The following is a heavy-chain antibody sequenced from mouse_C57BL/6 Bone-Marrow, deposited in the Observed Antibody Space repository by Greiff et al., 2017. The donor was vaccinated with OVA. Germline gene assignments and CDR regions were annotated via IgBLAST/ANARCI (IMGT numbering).Heavy chain of an antibody. D-gene: IGHD2-5*01. V-gene: IGHV1-5*01. CDR2: IYPGNSDT. CDR3: TRDPYYSNYGYYAMDY. J-gene: IGHJ4*01. CDR1: GYTFTSYW. Sequence: TVLAMPGASVKMSCKPSGYTFTSYWMHWVKQRPGQGLEWIGAIYPGNSDTSYNQKFKGKAKLTAVTSASTAYMELSSLTNEDSAVYYCTRDPYYSNYGYYAMDYWGQGTSVTVSS.